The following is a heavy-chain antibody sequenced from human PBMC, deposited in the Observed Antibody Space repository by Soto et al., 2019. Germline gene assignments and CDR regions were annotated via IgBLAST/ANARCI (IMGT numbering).Heavy chain of an antibody. CDR3: ARDDAFGNENAFDL. J-gene: IGHJ3*01. Sequence: GGSLRLSCAVSGFSFRTYGFHWVRQPPGKGLEWVAVISPKGHSDSVEGRFTISRDNSKDTLYLQMNNLRAEDTAVYYCARDDAFGNENAFDLWGQGTMVTVSS. CDR1: GFSFRTYG. CDR2: ISPK. V-gene: IGHV3-33*01. D-gene: IGHD1-1*01.